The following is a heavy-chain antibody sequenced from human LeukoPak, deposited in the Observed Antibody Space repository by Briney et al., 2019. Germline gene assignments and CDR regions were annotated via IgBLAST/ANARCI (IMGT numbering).Heavy chain of an antibody. J-gene: IGHJ4*02. CDR1: GGTFSSYA. V-gene: IGHV1-69*13. D-gene: IGHD4-11*01. Sequence: GASVKVSCKASGGTFSSYAISWVRQAPGQGLEWMGGIIPIFGTANYAQKFQGRVTITADESTSTAYMELSSLRSEDTAVYYCARSYSNYVYFDYWGQGTLVTVSS. CDR3: ARSYSNYVYFDY. CDR2: IIPIFGTA.